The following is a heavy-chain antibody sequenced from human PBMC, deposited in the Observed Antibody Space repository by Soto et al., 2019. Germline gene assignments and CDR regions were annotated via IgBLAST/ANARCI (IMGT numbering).Heavy chain of an antibody. CDR2: ISGNNGAT. CDR3: ARDLQYFRINGNWFDS. CDR1: GYTFANYG. Sequence: QVQLMQSGTEEKKPGASVKVSCKASGYTFANYGISRLRQDPGQGLEWMGWISGNNGATNYAPKIQGRVTMTIDTSTDTAYMDLRSLRSDDTAVYFCARDLQYFRINGNWFDSWGQGTLVTVSS. V-gene: IGHV1-18*04. D-gene: IGHD2-2*01. J-gene: IGHJ5*01.